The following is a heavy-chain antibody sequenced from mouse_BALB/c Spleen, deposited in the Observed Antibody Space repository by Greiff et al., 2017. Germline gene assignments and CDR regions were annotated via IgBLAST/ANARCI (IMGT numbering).Heavy chain of an antibody. Sequence: DVMLVESGGGLVQPGGSRKLSCAASGFTFSSFGMHWVRQAPEKGLEWVAYISSGSSTIYYADTVKGRFTISRDNPKNTLFLQMTSLRSEDTAMYYCAREGAARATGWFAYWGQGTLVTVSA. CDR2: ISSGSSTI. J-gene: IGHJ3*01. D-gene: IGHD3-1*01. CDR3: AREGAARATGWFAY. V-gene: IGHV5-17*02. CDR1: GFTFSSFG.